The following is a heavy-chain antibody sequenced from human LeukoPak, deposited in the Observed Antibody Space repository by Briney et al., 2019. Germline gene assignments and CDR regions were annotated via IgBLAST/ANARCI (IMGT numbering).Heavy chain of an antibody. CDR2: INSDGSST. J-gene: IGHJ5*02. D-gene: IGHD3-9*01. CDR1: GFTFSSYS. Sequence: GGSLRLSCAASGFTFSSYSMNWVRQAPGKGLVWVSRINSDGSSTSYADSVKGRFTISRDNAKNTLYLQMNSLRAEDTAVYYCARVRLGNGRGFDPWGQGTLVTVSS. CDR3: ARVRLGNGRGFDP. V-gene: IGHV3-74*01.